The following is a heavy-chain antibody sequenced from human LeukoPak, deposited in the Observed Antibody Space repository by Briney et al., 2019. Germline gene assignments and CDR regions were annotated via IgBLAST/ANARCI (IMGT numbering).Heavy chain of an antibody. CDR2: FDPEDGET. V-gene: IGHV1-24*01. D-gene: IGHD4-17*01. J-gene: IGHJ4*02. CDR3: ATGVHDYGDYVGNY. Sequence: GASVKVSCKVSGYTLTELSMHWVRQAPGKGLEWMGGFDPEDGETIYAQKFQGRVTMTEDTSTDTAYMELSSLRSEDTAVYYCATGVHDYGDYVGNYWGQGTLVTVSS. CDR1: GYTLTELS.